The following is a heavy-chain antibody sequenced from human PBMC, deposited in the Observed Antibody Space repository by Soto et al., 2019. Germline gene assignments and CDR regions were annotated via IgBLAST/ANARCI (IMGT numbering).Heavy chain of an antibody. CDR1: GFTFSSYG. J-gene: IGHJ4*02. V-gene: IGHV3-30*18. CDR3: AKDGGYSSEEVDY. Sequence: QVQLVESGGGVVQPGRSLRLSCAASGFTFSSYGMHWVRQAPGKGLEWVAVISYDGSNKYYADSVKGRFTISRDNSKNTLYLQMNSLRAEDTAVYYCAKDGGYSSEEVDYWGQGTLVTVSS. CDR2: ISYDGSNK. D-gene: IGHD6-19*01.